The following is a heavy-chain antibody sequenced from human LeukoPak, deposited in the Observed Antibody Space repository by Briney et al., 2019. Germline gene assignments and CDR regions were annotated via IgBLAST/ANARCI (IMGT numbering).Heavy chain of an antibody. D-gene: IGHD3-22*01. CDR3: AKDLETYYYDSSGYFGYYYYGMDV. J-gene: IGHJ6*02. Sequence: PGGSLRLSCAASGFTFSSYGMHWVRQAPGKGLEWVAVISYDGSNKYYADSVKGRFTISRDNSKNTLYLQMNSLRAEDTAVYYCAKDLETYYYDSSGYFGYYYYGMDVWGQGTTVTVSS. V-gene: IGHV3-30*18. CDR1: GFTFSSYG. CDR2: ISYDGSNK.